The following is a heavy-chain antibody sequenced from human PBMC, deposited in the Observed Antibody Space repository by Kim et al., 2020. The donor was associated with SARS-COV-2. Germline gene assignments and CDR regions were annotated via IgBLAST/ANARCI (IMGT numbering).Heavy chain of an antibody. V-gene: IGHV3-23*01. CDR1: GFTFSSYA. J-gene: IGHJ4*02. CDR3: AKLLREFLSTTRAAFDY. Sequence: GGSLRLSCAASGFTFSSYAMSWVRQAPGKGLEWVSAISGSGGSTYYADSVKGRFTISRDNSKNTLYLQMNSLRAEDTAVYYCAKLLREFLSTTRAAFDYWGQGTLVTVSS. CDR2: ISGSGGST. D-gene: IGHD2-2*01.